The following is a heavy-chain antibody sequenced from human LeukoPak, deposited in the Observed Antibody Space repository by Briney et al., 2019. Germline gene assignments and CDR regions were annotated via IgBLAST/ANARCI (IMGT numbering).Heavy chain of an antibody. J-gene: IGHJ6*02. CDR3: ARDSNPRMDV. Sequence: PGGSLRLSCAASGFTFSSHWMSWVRQAPGKGLEWVSGISWNSGSIGYADSVKGRFTISRDNAKNSLYLQMNSLRAEDTAVYYCARDSNPRMDVWGQGTTVTVSS. CDR2: ISWNSGSI. V-gene: IGHV3-9*01. CDR1: GFTFSSHW.